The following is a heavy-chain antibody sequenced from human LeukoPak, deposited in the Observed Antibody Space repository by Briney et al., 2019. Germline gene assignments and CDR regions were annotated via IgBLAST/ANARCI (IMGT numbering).Heavy chain of an antibody. CDR2: IYHSGST. D-gene: IGHD3-3*01. CDR1: GGSISSYY. V-gene: IGHV4-38-2*02. CDR3: ARDRGRIFGVVDYYYYYMDV. J-gene: IGHJ6*03. Sequence: KASETLSLTCTVSGGSISSYYWSWIRQPPGKGLEWIGSIYHSGSTYYNPSLKSRVTISVDTSKNQFSLKLSSVTAADTAVYYCARDRGRIFGVVDYYYYYMDVWGKGTTVTVSS.